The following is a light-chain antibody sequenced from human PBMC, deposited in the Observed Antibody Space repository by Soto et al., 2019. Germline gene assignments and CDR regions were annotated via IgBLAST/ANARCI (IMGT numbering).Light chain of an antibody. CDR1: QSVRSSH. J-gene: IGKJ5*01. Sequence: EIVLTQSPGTLSLSPGERATLSCRASQSVRSSHLAWYQQMPGQAPRLLIYGASNRATGIPDRFSGSRSGPEFTLTISSLQSEDFAVYYCQQYNNWITFGQGTRLEIK. V-gene: IGKV3D-15*01. CDR2: GAS. CDR3: QQYNNWIT.